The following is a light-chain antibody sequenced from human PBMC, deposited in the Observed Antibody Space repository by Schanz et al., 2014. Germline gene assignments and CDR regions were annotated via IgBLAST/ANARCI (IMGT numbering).Light chain of an antibody. V-gene: IGLV2-23*02. J-gene: IGLJ3*02. Sequence: QSALTQPASVSGSPGQSITISCTGTSSDVGGYNYVSWYQQHPGKAPKLMIYDVSNRPSGVSNRFSGSKSGFTASLTISGLQSEDEAEYYCCSYAGRSNWVFGGGTKLTVL. CDR2: DVS. CDR1: SSDVGGYNY. CDR3: CSYAGRSNWV.